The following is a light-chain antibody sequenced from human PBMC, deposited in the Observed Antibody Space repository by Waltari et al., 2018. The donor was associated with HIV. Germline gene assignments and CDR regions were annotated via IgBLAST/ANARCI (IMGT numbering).Light chain of an antibody. V-gene: IGLV1-40*01. CDR2: GDT. J-gene: IGLJ3*02. CDR1: SSTIGAGFD. Sequence: QSVLTQPPSVSGAPGQRVTIPCTGTSSTIGAGFDVHWYQQVPETAPKLLIYGDTNRPSGVPDRFSGSKSGTSASLAITGLQAEDEADYYCQSYDSGLSVVFGGGTKLTVL. CDR3: QSYDSGLSVV.